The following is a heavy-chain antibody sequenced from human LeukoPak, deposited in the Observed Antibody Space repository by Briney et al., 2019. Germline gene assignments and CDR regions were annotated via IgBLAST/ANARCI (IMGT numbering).Heavy chain of an antibody. CDR3: ARVKIGYELLSDY. CDR2: ISSSGSTI. D-gene: IGHD5-12*01. J-gene: IGHJ4*02. Sequence: GGSLRLSCAASGFTFSSYAMTWVRQAPGKGLEWVSYISSSGSTIYYADSVKGRFTISRDNAKNSLYLQMNSLRAEDTAVYYCARVKIGYELLSDYWGQGTLVTVSS. CDR1: GFTFSSYA. V-gene: IGHV3-48*03.